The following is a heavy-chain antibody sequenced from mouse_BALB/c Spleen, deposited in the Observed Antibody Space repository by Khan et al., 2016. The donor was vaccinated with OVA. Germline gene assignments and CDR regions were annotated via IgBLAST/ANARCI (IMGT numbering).Heavy chain of an antibody. Sequence: QVQLKESGPGLVAPSQSLAITCTVSGFSLTSYGVNWVHQPPGKGLEWLGVIWGDGSTNYHSTLIFRLIISKDNSKSQVFLKLNSLQTDDTATYFCAKFTPDYYSMDYWGQGTSVTVSS. CDR2: IWGDGST. V-gene: IGHV2-3*01. J-gene: IGHJ4*01. CDR3: AKFTPDYYSMDY. CDR1: GFSLTSYG. D-gene: IGHD1-1*01.